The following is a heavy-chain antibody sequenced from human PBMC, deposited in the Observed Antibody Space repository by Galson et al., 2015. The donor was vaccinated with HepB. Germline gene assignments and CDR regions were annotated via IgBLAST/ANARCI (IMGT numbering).Heavy chain of an antibody. CDR1: GFTFGSYA. V-gene: IGHV3-33*01. Sequence: SLRLFCAASGFTFGSYAMHWVRQAPGKELEWVAGIWYDGSNEYYGDSVKGRFTISRDNSKYTLYLQMNSLRAEDTALYYCARAQITMMTGYFDSWGQGTLVHVSS. D-gene: IGHD3-22*01. CDR2: IWYDGSNE. CDR3: ARAQITMMTGYFDS. J-gene: IGHJ4*02.